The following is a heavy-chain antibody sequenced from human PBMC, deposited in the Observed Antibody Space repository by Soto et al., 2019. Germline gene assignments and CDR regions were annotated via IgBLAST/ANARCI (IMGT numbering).Heavy chain of an antibody. J-gene: IGHJ3*02. CDR1: GYSFTSYW. Sequence: GESLKISCKGSGYSFTSYWIGWVRQMPGKGLEWMGIIYPGDSDTRYSPSFQGQVTISADKSISTAYLQWSSLKASDTAMYYCARRGYSGYDFRVYAFDIWGQGTMVTVSS. V-gene: IGHV5-51*01. D-gene: IGHD5-12*01. CDR3: ARRGYSGYDFRVYAFDI. CDR2: IYPGDSDT.